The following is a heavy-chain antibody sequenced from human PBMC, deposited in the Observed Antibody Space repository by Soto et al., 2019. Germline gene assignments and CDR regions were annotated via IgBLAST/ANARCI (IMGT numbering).Heavy chain of an antibody. V-gene: IGHV5-10-1*01. CDR2: IDPSNSHI. CDR1: GYSFTSYW. CDR3: ARRGDTISGGMDV. Sequence: PGESLKISCDGSGYSFTSYWISWVRQMPGRGPEWMGRIDPSNSHIIYSPSFQGHVTLSSDKSISAAYLQWSSLKASDTAMYYCARRGDTISGGMDVWGQGTTVTVSS. D-gene: IGHD3-3*01. J-gene: IGHJ6*02.